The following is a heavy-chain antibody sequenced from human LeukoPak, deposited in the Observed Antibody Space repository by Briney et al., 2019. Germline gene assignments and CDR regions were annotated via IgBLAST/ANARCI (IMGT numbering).Heavy chain of an antibody. V-gene: IGHV3-66*01. CDR2: IYSGGST. D-gene: IGHD3-10*01. CDR3: ARVWFGERGYYFDY. Sequence: PGGSLRLSCAASGFTVSSNYMSWVRQAPGKGLEWVSVIYSGGSTYYADSVKGRFTISRDNSKNTLYLQMNSLRAEDTAVYYCARVWFGERGYYFDYWGQGTLVTVSS. J-gene: IGHJ4*02. CDR1: GFTVSSNY.